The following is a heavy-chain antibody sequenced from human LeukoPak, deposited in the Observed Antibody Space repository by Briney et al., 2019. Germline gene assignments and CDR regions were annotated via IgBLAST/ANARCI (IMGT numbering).Heavy chain of an antibody. D-gene: IGHD4-23*01. CDR3: ARGRVVTLFDY. J-gene: IGHJ4*02. CDR2: IIPIFGTA. CDR1: GGTFSSYA. Sequence: GASVKVSCKASGGTFSSYAISWVRQAPGQGLEWMGGIIPIFGTANYAQKFQGRVTITADKSTSAAYMELSSLRSEDTALYYCARGRVVTLFDYWGQGTLVTGSS. V-gene: IGHV1-69*06.